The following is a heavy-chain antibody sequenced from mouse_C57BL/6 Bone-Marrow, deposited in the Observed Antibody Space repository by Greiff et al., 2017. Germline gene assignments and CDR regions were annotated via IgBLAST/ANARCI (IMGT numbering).Heavy chain of an antibody. CDR3: TTPDYYGSSHPMDY. J-gene: IGHJ4*01. V-gene: IGHV14-4*01. Sequence: VQLQQSGAELVRPGASVKLSCTASGFNIKDDYMHWVKQRPEQGLEWIGWIDPENGDTEYASKFQGKATITADTSSNTAYLQLSSLTSEDTAVYYCTTPDYYGSSHPMDYWGQGTSVTVSS. D-gene: IGHD1-1*01. CDR2: IDPENGDT. CDR1: GFNIKDDY.